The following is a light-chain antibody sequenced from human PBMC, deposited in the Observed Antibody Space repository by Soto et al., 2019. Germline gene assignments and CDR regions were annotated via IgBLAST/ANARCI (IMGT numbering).Light chain of an antibody. CDR2: DAI. CDR3: RQRSNWPLT. V-gene: IGKV3-11*01. Sequence: EIVLTQSPATLSLSPGERATLSCRASQSVSTYLAWYQQKPGQAPRLLIYDAINRATGIPARFSGSGSGTDYTLTISSLEPEDCAVYYCRQRSNWPLTFGGGTKVEIK. J-gene: IGKJ4*01. CDR1: QSVSTY.